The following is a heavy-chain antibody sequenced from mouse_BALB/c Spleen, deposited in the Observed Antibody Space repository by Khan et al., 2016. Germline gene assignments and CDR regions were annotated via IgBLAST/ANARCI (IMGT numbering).Heavy chain of an antibody. Sequence: QIQLVQSGPELKKPGETVKISCKASGYTFTNYGMHWVKQAPGKGLKWMGWINTYTGEPTYADDFKGRFAFSLETSSSTAYLQINNLKNEDTATYYCASIYDGYYVGLYYAMDYWGQGTSVTVSS. D-gene: IGHD2-3*01. CDR2: INTYTGEP. CDR1: GYTFTNYG. J-gene: IGHJ4*01. V-gene: IGHV9-3-1*01. CDR3: ASIYDGYYVGLYYAMDY.